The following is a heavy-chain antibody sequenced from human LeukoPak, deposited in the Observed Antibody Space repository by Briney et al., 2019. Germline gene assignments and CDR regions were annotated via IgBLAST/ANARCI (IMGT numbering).Heavy chain of an antibody. V-gene: IGHV4-38-2*02. CDR1: GYSITSGYY. J-gene: IGHJ4*02. Sequence: SETLSLTCTVSGYSITSGYYWAWIRQPPGKGLEWIGNIYHSGRAFYKSSLKSRVTMSVETSKNQFSLNLTSVPAADTAVYFCARVSAHGICDSWGRGTLVTVSS. D-gene: IGHD3-3*01. CDR2: IYHSGRA. CDR3: ARVSAHGICDS.